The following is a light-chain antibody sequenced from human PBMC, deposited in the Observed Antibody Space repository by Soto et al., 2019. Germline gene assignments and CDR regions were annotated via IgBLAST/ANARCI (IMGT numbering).Light chain of an antibody. CDR2: LGS. J-gene: IGKJ4*01. Sequence: EIVMTQSPLSLPVTPGEPASISCRSSQSLLYSNGYNYVDWYLQKPGQPPQLLIFLGSSRASGVPDRFNGSGSGTDFTLRITTVEAEDVGVYYCMQVLQTPLTFGGWTKLEIK. CDR1: QSLLYSNGYNY. V-gene: IGKV2-28*01. CDR3: MQVLQTPLT.